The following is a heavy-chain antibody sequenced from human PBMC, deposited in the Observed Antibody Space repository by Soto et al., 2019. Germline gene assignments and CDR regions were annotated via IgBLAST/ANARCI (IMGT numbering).Heavy chain of an antibody. CDR2: ISSSSSYI. Sequence: GGSLRLSCAASGFTFSSYSMNWVRKAPGKGLEWVSSISSSSSYIYYADSVKGRFTISRDNAKNSLYLQMNSLRAEDTAVYYCARVPTTIAVAGTGYWGQGTLVTVSS. D-gene: IGHD6-19*01. J-gene: IGHJ4*02. CDR1: GFTFSSYS. CDR3: ARVPTTIAVAGTGY. V-gene: IGHV3-21*01.